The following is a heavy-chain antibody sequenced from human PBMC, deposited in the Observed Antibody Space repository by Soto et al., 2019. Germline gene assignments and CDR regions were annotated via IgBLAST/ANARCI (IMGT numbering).Heavy chain of an antibody. CDR2: MNPNSGNT. Sequence: QVQLVQSGAEVKKPGASVKVSCKASGYTFTSYDINWVRQATGQGLEWMGWMNPNSGNTGYAQKFQGRVTMTRNTAISTAYMELSSLRSEDTAVYYCASSEILWFGERGFDPWGQGTLVTVSS. CDR3: ASSEILWFGERGFDP. CDR1: GYTFTSYD. J-gene: IGHJ5*02. V-gene: IGHV1-8*01. D-gene: IGHD3-10*01.